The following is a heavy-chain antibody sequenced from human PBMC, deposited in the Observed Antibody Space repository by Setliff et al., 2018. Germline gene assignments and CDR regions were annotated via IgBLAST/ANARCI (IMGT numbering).Heavy chain of an antibody. V-gene: IGHV4-34*01. Sequence: SETLSLTCSVYGESFSNNYWSWIRQTPGKGLEWIGESNHGGRTKFNPSLKSRVTMSVDPSKNHFSLKVTSVTVADTAVYYCAREGPESDSSGYMDVWGQGTTVTVS. CDR1: GESFSNNY. J-gene: IGHJ6*03. CDR2: SNHGGRT. D-gene: IGHD4-4*01. CDR3: AREGPESDSSGYMDV.